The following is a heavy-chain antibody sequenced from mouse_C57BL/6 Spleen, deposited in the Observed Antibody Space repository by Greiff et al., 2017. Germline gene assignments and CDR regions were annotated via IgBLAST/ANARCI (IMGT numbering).Heavy chain of an antibody. V-gene: IGHV1-53*01. CDR3: ARDGSSYVLFAY. CDR2: INPSNGGT. J-gene: IGHJ3*01. Sequence: VQLQQPGTELVKPGASVKLSCKASGYTFTSYWMHWVKQRPGQGLEWIGNINPSNGGTNYNEKFKSKATLTVDTSSSTAYMQLSSLTSEDSAVYYCARDGSSYVLFAYWGQGTLVTVSA. D-gene: IGHD1-1*01. CDR1: GYTFTSYW.